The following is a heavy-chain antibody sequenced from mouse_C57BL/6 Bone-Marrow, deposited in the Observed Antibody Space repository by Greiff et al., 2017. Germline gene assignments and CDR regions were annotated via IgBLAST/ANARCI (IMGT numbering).Heavy chain of an antibody. D-gene: IGHD3-2*02. CDR1: GYTFTSYW. V-gene: IGHV1-69*01. CDR2: IDPSDSYT. Sequence: VQLQQPGAELVMPGASVKLSCKASGYTFTSYWMHWVKQRPGQGLEWIGEIDPSDSYTNYNQKFKGKSTLTVDKSSSTAYMQLSSLTSEDSAVYYCARGGVRQLRWGFADWGPGTLVTVSA. J-gene: IGHJ3*01. CDR3: ARGGVRQLRWGFAD.